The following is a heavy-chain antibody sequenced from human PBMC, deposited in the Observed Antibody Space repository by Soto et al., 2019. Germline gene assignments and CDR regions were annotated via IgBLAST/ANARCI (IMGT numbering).Heavy chain of an antibody. V-gene: IGHV3-15*01. CDR2: IKSKTAGGTT. CDR3: ATRPTFSYVGPKKYLQH. J-gene: IGHJ1*01. D-gene: IGHD3-16*01. Sequence: EVQLVESGGGLVKPGGSLRLSCAASGFTFSNAWLSWVRQAPGKGLDWVGRIKSKTAGGTTDYAAPVKGRFTISRDDSTNTLYLQMNSLKTEDTAVYYCATRPTFSYVGPKKYLQHWGQGTLVTVSS. CDR1: GFTFSNAW.